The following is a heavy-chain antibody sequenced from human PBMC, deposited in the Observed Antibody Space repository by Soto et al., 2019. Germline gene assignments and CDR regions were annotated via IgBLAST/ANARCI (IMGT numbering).Heavy chain of an antibody. V-gene: IGHV2-26*01. D-gene: IGHD2-2*02. Sequence: QVTLKESGPVLVKPTETLTLTCTVSGFSLSNARMGVSWIRQPPGQALEWLAHIFSNEEKSYSTSLKSSLTISKYPPKSQVVLTMTNMDPVDTATYYGARITHTSHDAFDIWGQGTMVTVSS. J-gene: IGHJ3*02. CDR1: GFSLSNARMG. CDR2: IFSNEEK. CDR3: ARITHTSHDAFDI.